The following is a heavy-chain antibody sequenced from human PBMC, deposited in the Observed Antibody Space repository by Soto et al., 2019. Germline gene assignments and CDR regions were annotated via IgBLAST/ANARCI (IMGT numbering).Heavy chain of an antibody. J-gene: IGHJ6*02. CDR3: ARDLGRTAAGYYYCYAMDV. CDR2: IKQDGSAK. V-gene: IGHV3-7*01. D-gene: IGHD2-2*01. Sequence: PGGSLRLSCAASGFTFSDYWRNWVRQAPGEGLEGVANIKQDGSAKFFIDSVKGRFTISRDNAKNSLYLQMNSLRAEDTAVYYCARDLGRTAAGYYYCYAMDVWGQGTTVTVSS. CDR1: GFTFSDYW.